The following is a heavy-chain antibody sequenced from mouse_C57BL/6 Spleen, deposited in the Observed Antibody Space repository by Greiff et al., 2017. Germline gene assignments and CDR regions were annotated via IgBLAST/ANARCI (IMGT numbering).Heavy chain of an antibody. CDR2: IHPNSGST. CDR3: ARSGGLRPPFDD. V-gene: IGHV1-64*01. CDR1: GYTFTSYW. Sequence: QVQLQQPGAELVKPGASVKLSCKASGYTFTSYWMHWVKQRPGQGLEWIGMIHPNSGSTNYNEKFKSKATLTVDKSSSTAYMQLSSLTSEDSAVYYCARSGGLRPPFDDWGQGTTLTVSS. J-gene: IGHJ2*01. D-gene: IGHD2-2*01.